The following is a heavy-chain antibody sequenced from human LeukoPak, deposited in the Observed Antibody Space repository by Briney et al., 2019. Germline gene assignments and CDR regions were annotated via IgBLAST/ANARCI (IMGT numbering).Heavy chain of an antibody. V-gene: IGHV4-34*01. D-gene: IGHD2-8*01. CDR2: INHSGST. J-gene: IGHJ4*02. Sequence: SETLSLTCAVYGGSFCGYYWSWIRQPPGKGLEWIGEINHSGSTNYNPSLKSRVTISVDTSKNQFSLKLSSVTAADTAVYYCARGEGVLMVYAIRGGNYFDYWGQGTLVTVSS. CDR1: GGSFCGYY. CDR3: ARGEGVLMVYAIRGGNYFDY.